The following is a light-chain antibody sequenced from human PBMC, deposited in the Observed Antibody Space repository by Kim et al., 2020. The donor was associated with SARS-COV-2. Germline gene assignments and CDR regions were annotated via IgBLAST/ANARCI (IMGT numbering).Light chain of an antibody. CDR1: PTVSSSY. CDR2: DAS. J-gene: IGKJ4*01. CDR3: QQYASSPTT. Sequence: FPGERATLSCRAIPTVSSSYLAWYQQKPGQAPRLLINDASRRATGIPDRFSGSGSGTDFTLTISRLEPEDFAVYYCQQYASSPTTFGGGTKVDIK. V-gene: IGKV3-20*01.